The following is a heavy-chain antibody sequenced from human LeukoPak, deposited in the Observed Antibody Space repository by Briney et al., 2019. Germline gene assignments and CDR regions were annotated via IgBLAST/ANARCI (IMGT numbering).Heavy chain of an antibody. CDR3: VSSTRDGYA. Sequence: GGSLRLSCAAFGFSVSSFCMHWVRQAPGKGLLWVSRISSDGTSSIYADSVKGRFTISRDNAMNTLYLQMNSLRVDDTALYYCVSSTRDGYAWGQGTLVTVSS. D-gene: IGHD5-24*01. CDR1: GFSVSSFC. V-gene: IGHV3-74*01. J-gene: IGHJ5*01. CDR2: ISSDGTSS.